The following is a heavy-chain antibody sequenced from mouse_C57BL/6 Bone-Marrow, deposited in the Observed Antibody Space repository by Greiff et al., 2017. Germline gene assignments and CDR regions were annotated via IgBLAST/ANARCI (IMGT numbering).Heavy chain of an antibody. J-gene: IGHJ2*01. CDR3: ARSLQLAGKGY. CDR1: GYTFTGYT. D-gene: IGHD6-1*01. Sequence: QVQLQQSGAELARPGASVKMSCKASGYTFTGYTMHWVKQRPGQGLEWIGYINPSSGYTKYNQKFKDKATLTADKSSSTAYMQLSSLTSEDSAVYYCARSLQLAGKGYWGQGTTLTVSS. CDR2: INPSSGYT. V-gene: IGHV1-4*01.